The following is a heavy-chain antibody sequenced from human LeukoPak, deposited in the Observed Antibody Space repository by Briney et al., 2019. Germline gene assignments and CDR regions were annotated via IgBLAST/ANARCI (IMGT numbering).Heavy chain of an antibody. D-gene: IGHD6-6*01. CDR3: ARSMGSSSLFDY. V-gene: IGHV4-38-2*02. Sequence: SETLSLTCTVSGYSISSGYYWGWIRQPPGKGLEWIGSIYHSGSTYYNPSLKSRVTISVDTSKNQFSLKLSSVTAADTAVYYCARSMGSSSLFDYWGQGTLVTVSS. CDR2: IYHSGST. J-gene: IGHJ4*02. CDR1: GYSISSGYY.